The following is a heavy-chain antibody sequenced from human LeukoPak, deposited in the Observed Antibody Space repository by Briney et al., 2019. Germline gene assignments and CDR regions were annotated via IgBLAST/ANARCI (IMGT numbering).Heavy chain of an antibody. Sequence: PSETLSLTCTVSGGSISSSSYYWGWIRQPPGKGLEWIGSIYYSGSTYYNPSLKSRVTISVDTSKNQFSLKLSSVTAADTAVYYCARRSTTAIFDYWGQGTLVTVSS. V-gene: IGHV4-39*07. J-gene: IGHJ4*02. CDR1: GGSISSSSYY. D-gene: IGHD2-21*02. CDR3: ARRSTTAIFDY. CDR2: IYYSGST.